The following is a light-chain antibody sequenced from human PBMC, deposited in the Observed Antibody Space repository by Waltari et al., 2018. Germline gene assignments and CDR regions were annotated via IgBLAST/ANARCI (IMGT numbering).Light chain of an antibody. J-gene: IGKJ4*01. CDR2: AAS. Sequence: DIQMTQSPSSLSASVGYRVTITCRASKSISSYLNWYQQKPGKAPKLLIYAASSLQSGVPSRFSGSGSGTDFTLTISSLQPEDFATYYCQQSYSTPLTFGGGTKVEIK. CDR3: QQSYSTPLT. CDR1: KSISSY. V-gene: IGKV1-39*01.